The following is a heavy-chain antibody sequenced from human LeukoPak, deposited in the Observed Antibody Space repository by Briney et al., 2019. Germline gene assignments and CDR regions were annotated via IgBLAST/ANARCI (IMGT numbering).Heavy chain of an antibody. CDR1: GFTFSDYS. Sequence: PGGSLRLSCAASGFTFSDYSMNWVRQAPGKGLEWISYIGIDSGNTNYADSVKGRFTISGDKAKNSLYLQMNSLRVEDTAVYYCARDYKYAFDNWGQGTLATVSS. D-gene: IGHD5-24*01. J-gene: IGHJ4*02. V-gene: IGHV3-48*01. CDR2: IGIDSGNT. CDR3: ARDYKYAFDN.